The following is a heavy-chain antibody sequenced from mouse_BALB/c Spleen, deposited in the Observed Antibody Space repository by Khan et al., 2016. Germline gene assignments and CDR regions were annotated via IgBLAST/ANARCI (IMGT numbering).Heavy chain of an antibody. J-gene: IGHJ3*01. V-gene: IGHV1-80*01. D-gene: IGHD2-14*01. Sequence: QVQLKESGAELVRPGSSVKISCKASGYAFSSYWMNWVKQRPGQGLEWIGQIYPGDGDIYYNGKFKGKVTLTADKSSSTAYMQLSSVTSDDSAVYFCARGTPLVNWGQGTLVTVSA. CDR1: GYAFSSYW. CDR3: ARGTPLVN. CDR2: IYPGDGDI.